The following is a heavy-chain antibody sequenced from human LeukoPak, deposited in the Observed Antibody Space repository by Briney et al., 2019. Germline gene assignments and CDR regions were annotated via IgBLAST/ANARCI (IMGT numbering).Heavy chain of an antibody. Sequence: ASVKVSCKASGYTFTSYDINWVRQATGQGLEWMGWMNPNSGNTGYAQKFQGRVTMTTDTSTSTAYMELRSLRSDDTAVYYCARSVPAAPDYWGQGTLVTVSS. CDR3: ARSVPAAPDY. CDR1: GYTFTSYD. CDR2: MNPNSGNT. V-gene: IGHV1-8*01. J-gene: IGHJ4*02. D-gene: IGHD2-2*01.